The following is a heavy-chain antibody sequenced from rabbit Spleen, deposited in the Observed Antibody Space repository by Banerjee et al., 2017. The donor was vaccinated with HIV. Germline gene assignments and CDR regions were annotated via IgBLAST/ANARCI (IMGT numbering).Heavy chain of an antibody. CDR2: IDTGSSGFT. Sequence: QSLEESGGDLVKPGASLTLTCTASGVSFSSNSYMCWVRQAPGKGLEWIACIDTGSSGFTYFATWAKGRFTCSKSSSTTVTLQMTGLTAADTATYFCARDTGTSFSTYGMDLWGPGTLVTVS. D-gene: IGHD8-1*01. CDR1: GVSFSSNSY. J-gene: IGHJ6*01. V-gene: IGHV1S40*01. CDR3: ARDTGTSFSTYGMDL.